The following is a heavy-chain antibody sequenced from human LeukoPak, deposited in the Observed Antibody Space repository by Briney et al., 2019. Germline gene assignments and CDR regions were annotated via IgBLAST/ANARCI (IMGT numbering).Heavy chain of an antibody. D-gene: IGHD3-10*01. CDR3: AKDQTRFGELEDAFDI. J-gene: IGHJ3*02. CDR1: GFTFSSYG. CDR2: ISYDGSNK. V-gene: IGHV3-30*18. Sequence: QPGGSLRLSCAASGFTFSSYGMPWVRQAPGKGLEWVAVISYDGSNKYYADSVKGRFTISRDNSKNTLYLQMNSLRAEDTAVYYCAKDQTRFGELEDAFDIWGQGTMVTVSS.